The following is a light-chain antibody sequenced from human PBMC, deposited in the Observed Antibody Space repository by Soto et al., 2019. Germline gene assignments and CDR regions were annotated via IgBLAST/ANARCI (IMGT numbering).Light chain of an antibody. V-gene: IGKV4-1*01. CDR2: WAT. Sequence: DIVMTQSPDSLAVSLGERATIKCKSSQSVLYSSNNKNYLAWYQHKPGQPPNSLIYWATTRKSGVPDRFSGSGSGTDFTLTISSLQAADVAVYYCQQYYSPTWTFGQGTKVEIK. CDR1: QSVLYSSNNKNY. J-gene: IGKJ1*01. CDR3: QQYYSPTWT.